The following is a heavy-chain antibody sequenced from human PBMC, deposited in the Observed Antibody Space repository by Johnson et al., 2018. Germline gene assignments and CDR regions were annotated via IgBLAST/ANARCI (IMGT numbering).Heavy chain of an antibody. J-gene: IGHJ6*03. CDR1: GYSFTNSG. Sequence: QVQLVESGAEVKKPGASVKVSCKASGYSFTNSGMPWVRQAPGQRLEWMGWFSAGNGLTKYSEKFQGRVTITRDTSASKAYMEISSLRSEDTAVYYCVASTPSYYMDVWGTGTTVTVSS. D-gene: IGHD2-2*01. V-gene: IGHV1-3*01. CDR3: VASTPSYYMDV. CDR2: FSAGNGLT.